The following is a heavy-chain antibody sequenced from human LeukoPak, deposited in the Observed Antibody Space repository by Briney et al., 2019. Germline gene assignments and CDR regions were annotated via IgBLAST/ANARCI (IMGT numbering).Heavy chain of an antibody. CDR2: ISAYNGDT. CDR1: GYTFSGYG. Sequence: ASVRVSCKTSGYTFSGYGISWVRQAPGQGLEWMGWISAYNGDTNSAPKLQGRVTMTKDTSTSTAYMELRSLRSDDTAVYYCARDLRSSSVYYFDYWGQGTLITVSS. D-gene: IGHD6-6*01. CDR3: ARDLRSSSVYYFDY. J-gene: IGHJ4*02. V-gene: IGHV1-18*01.